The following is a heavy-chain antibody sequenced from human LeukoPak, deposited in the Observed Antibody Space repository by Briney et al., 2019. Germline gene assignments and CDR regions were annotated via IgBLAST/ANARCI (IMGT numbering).Heavy chain of an antibody. CDR1: GGSISSGGYY. CDR2: IYHSGST. Sequence: PSETLSLTCTVSGGSISSGGYYWSWIRQPPGKGLEWIGYIYHSGSTYYNPSLKSRVTISVDRSKNQFSLKLSSVTAADTAVYYCARTPAIAVAGSNAFDIWGQGTMVTVSS. D-gene: IGHD6-19*01. V-gene: IGHV4-30-2*01. CDR3: ARTPAIAVAGSNAFDI. J-gene: IGHJ3*02.